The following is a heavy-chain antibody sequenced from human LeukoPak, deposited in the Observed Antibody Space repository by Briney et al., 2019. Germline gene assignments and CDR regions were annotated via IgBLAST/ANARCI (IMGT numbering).Heavy chain of an antibody. D-gene: IGHD4-17*01. CDR3: RTDRYGDYGDYIDY. Sequence: ASVKVSCKASGYTFTGYYMHWVRQAPGQGLEWMGWIDPNSGGTNYAQKFQGRVTMTRDTSISTAYMELSRLRSDDTAVYYCRTDRYGDYGDYIDYWGQGTLVTVSS. CDR2: IDPNSGGT. J-gene: IGHJ4*02. CDR1: GYTFTGYY. V-gene: IGHV1-2*02.